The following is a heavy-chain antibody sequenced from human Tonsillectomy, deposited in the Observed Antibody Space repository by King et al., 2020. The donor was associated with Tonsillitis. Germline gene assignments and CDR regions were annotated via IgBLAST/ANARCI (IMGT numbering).Heavy chain of an antibody. D-gene: IGHD3-22*01. CDR1: GGSVSSGSYY. CDR2: IYYTGST. J-gene: IGHJ6*02. CDR3: ARSGPTFDSHSSGYRHYYDLDV. Sequence: QLQESGPGLVKPSETLSLTCTVSGGSVSSGSYYWSWIRQPPGKGLEWIGYIYYTGSTNYNPSLKSRVTISVDTSKIQFSLKVRSVTAADTAVYYCARSGPTFDSHSSGYRHYYDLDVWGQGTTVTVSS. V-gene: IGHV4-61*01.